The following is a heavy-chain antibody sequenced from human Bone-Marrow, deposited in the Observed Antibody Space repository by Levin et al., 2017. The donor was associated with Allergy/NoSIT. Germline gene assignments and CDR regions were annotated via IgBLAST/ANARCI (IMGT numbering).Heavy chain of an antibody. Sequence: ASVKVSCKASGYTFTNYGISWIRQAPGQGLEWMGWISAYNGNTDYAQKFRGRVTMTAGTSTNTAYLELRTLTSDDTAVYYCARSPPAVAAETLDYWGQGTLVTVSS. D-gene: IGHD6-19*01. CDR2: ISAYNGNT. CDR1: GYTFTNYG. J-gene: IGHJ4*02. V-gene: IGHV1-18*01. CDR3: ARSPPAVAAETLDY.